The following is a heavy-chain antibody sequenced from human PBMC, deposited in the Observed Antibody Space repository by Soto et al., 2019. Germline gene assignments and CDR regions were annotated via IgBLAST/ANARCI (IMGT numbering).Heavy chain of an antibody. J-gene: IGHJ6*02. CDR2: TTNNGGAT. CDR3: VKSSRRDITASRGMDV. CDR1: GFTFSSFA. D-gene: IGHD2-15*01. V-gene: IGHV3-64D*06. Sequence: GGSLRLSCSASGFTFSSFAMHWVRQAPGKGLEYISATTNNGGATYYADSVKDRFTISRDNSNNMLYLQMNSLRTEDTAVYYCVKSSRRDITASRGMDVWGQGTTVTVSS.